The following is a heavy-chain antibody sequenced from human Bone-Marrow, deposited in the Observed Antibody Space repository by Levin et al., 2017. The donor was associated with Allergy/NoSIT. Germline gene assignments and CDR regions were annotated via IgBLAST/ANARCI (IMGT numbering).Heavy chain of an antibody. CDR2: IYSGGES. D-gene: IGHD3-10*02. Sequence: GVLKISCAASGVTVSNNYMAWVRQAPGRGLEWVSLIYSGGESRYADSVRGRFTISRDSSTNTVYLEMKSLRAEDTAIYYCARNVPVTDLGYWGRGTLVTVSS. V-gene: IGHV3-53*01. CDR3: ARNVPVTDLGY. J-gene: IGHJ4*02. CDR1: GVTVSNNY.